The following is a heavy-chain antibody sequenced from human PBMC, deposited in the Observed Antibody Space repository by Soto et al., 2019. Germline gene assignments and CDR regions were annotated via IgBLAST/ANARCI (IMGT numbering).Heavy chain of an antibody. J-gene: IGHJ4*02. CDR1: GFTFTRYS. Sequence: GGSLRLSCAASGFTFTRYSMNWVRQAPGKGLEWVSSISITTNYIYYGDSMKGRFTISRDNGKNSLYLEIHSLRAEDTAVYYCARESEDLTSNFDYWGQGTLVTVSS. V-gene: IGHV3-21*06. CDR3: ARESEDLTSNFDY. CDR2: ISITTNYI.